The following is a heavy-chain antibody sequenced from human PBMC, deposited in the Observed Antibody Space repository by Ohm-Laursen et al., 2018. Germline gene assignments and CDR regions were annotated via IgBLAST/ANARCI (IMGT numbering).Heavy chain of an antibody. V-gene: IGHV4-59*01. CDR3: ARYLSTYSYDFSLDI. J-gene: IGHJ3*02. CDR1: GGSISSYY. D-gene: IGHD5-18*01. CDR2: IYYSGST. Sequence: SQTLSLTCPVSGGSISSYYWNWVRQPPGKGLEWIGYIYYSGSTNYNPSLKSRVTISVDTSKNQFSLKLSSVTAADTAVYYCARYLSTYSYDFSLDIWGQGTMVIVSS.